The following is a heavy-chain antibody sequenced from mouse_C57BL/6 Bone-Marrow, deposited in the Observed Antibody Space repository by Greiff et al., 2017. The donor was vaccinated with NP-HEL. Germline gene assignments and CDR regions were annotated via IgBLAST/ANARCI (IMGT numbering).Heavy chain of an antibody. CDR1: GYSITSGYY. CDR2: ISYDGSN. V-gene: IGHV3-6*01. CDR3: ARERYGSSYYAMDY. D-gene: IGHD1-1*01. Sequence: EVQLQQSGPGLVKPSQSLSLTCSVTGYSITSGYYWNWIRQFPGNNLEWMGYISYDGSNNYNPSLKNRISITRDTSKNQFFLKLKSVTTEDTATYYCARERYGSSYYAMDYWGQGTSVTVSS. J-gene: IGHJ4*01.